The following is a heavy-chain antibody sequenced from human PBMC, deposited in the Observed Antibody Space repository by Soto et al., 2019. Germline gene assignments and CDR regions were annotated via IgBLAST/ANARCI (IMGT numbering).Heavy chain of an antibody. Sequence: QGHLVQSGAEVKKPAASVKVSFTASGYTFTNFGIRRVRQAAGQGLERMGWISAYNGNTNYAQKFQGRVTMTTDRSTSRADRELTRRRSDGKAEYYCVRYGTRIDYWGQGTLVTVSS. CDR2: ISAYNGNT. CDR1: GYTFTNFG. V-gene: IGHV1-18*01. CDR3: VRYGTRIDY. D-gene: IGHD1-26*01. J-gene: IGHJ4*02.